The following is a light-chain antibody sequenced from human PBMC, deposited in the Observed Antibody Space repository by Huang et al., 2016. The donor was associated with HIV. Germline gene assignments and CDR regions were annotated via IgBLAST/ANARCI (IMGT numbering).Light chain of an antibody. CDR2: WAT. V-gene: IGKV4-1*01. J-gene: IGKJ1*01. CDR3: LQYYSVPQT. CDR1: QSVLYSLSKKNY. Sequence: DIVMTQSPDSLAVSPGERATINCKARQSVLYSLSKKNYLAWLQQKPGRPPTLLIYWATTRESGVPDRFSGSGSGTDFTLTINNLQAEDVAVYFCLQYYSVPQTFGHGTKVEIK.